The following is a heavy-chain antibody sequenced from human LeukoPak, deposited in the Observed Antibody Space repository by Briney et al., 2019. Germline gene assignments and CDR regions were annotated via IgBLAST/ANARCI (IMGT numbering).Heavy chain of an antibody. D-gene: IGHD2-2*02. J-gene: IGHJ4*02. Sequence: AASVKVSCKASGYTFTDYYMHWVRQAPGQGLEWMAWINPNSGGTHYAQKFQGRVTLTRDTSISTAYMELGRLRADDTALYYCARGDCSSTSCYTEDYWGQGTLVTVSS. V-gene: IGHV1-2*02. CDR3: ARGDCSSTSCYTEDY. CDR2: INPNSGGT. CDR1: GYTFTDYY.